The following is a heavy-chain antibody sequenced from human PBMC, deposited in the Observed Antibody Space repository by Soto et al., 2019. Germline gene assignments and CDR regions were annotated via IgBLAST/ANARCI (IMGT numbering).Heavy chain of an antibody. CDR2: IYYSGST. Sequence: QLQLQESGPGLVKPSETLSLTCTVSGGSISSSSYYWGWIRQPPGKGLEWIGSIYYSGSTYYNPSLKSRVIISVDTSRNQFALKLTSVTDADTAVYYCATHPSSSWAYYYYIDVWGKGTTVTVSS. J-gene: IGHJ6*03. CDR1: GGSISSSSYY. D-gene: IGHD6-6*01. V-gene: IGHV4-39*01. CDR3: ATHPSSSWAYYYYIDV.